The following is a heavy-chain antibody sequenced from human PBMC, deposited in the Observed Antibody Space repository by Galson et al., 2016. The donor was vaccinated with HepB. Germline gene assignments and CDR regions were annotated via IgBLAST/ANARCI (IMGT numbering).Heavy chain of an antibody. Sequence: QSGAEVKQPGESLRISCKASGYSFTSYWISWVRQMPGKGLEWMGRFDPGDTYTSYSPSFQGHITLSGDKSINTAYLQWNSLTASDTAMYYCARHDYRGLDPWGQGALVTVSS. CDR1: GYSFTSYW. CDR2: FDPGDTYT. CDR3: ARHDYRGLDP. J-gene: IGHJ5*02. V-gene: IGHV5-10-1*01. D-gene: IGHD4-11*01.